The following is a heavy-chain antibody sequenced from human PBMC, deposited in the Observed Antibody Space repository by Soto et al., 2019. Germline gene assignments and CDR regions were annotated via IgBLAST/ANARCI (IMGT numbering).Heavy chain of an antibody. CDR2: IYSGGST. V-gene: IGHV3-66*01. Sequence: PGGSLRLSCAASGFTVSSNYMSWVRQAPGKGLEWVSVIYSGGSTYYADSVKGRFTISRDNAKNSLYLQMNSLRDEDTAVYYCARDNYDSSGYYSLFDYWGQGTLVTVSS. D-gene: IGHD3-22*01. CDR1: GFTVSSNY. J-gene: IGHJ4*02. CDR3: ARDNYDSSGYYSLFDY.